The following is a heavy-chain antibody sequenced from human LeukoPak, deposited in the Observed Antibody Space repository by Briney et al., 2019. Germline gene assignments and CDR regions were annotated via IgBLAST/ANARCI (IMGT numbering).Heavy chain of an antibody. Sequence: ASVKVSCKASGYTFTCYYMHWVRQAPGQGLEWMGWINPNSGGTNYAQKFQGRVTMTRDTSISTAYMELSRLRSDDTAVYYCAREVVAVPAAGNNWFDPWGQGTLVTVSS. J-gene: IGHJ5*02. CDR3: AREVVAVPAAGNNWFDP. D-gene: IGHD2-2*01. V-gene: IGHV1-2*02. CDR1: GYTFTCYY. CDR2: INPNSGGT.